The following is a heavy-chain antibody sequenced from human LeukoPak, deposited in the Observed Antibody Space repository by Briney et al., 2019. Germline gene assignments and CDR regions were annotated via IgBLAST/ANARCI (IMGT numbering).Heavy chain of an antibody. Sequence: SGGSLRLSCAASGFTFSNYWMSWVRQAPGKGLEWVVNIKPDVSEIYYVDSVKGRFTISRDNAKNSLYLQMNSLRAEDTAVYYCARSAPHFDYWGQGTLVTVSS. V-gene: IGHV3-7*01. CDR2: IKPDVSEI. CDR1: GFTFSNYW. CDR3: ARSAPHFDY. J-gene: IGHJ4*02.